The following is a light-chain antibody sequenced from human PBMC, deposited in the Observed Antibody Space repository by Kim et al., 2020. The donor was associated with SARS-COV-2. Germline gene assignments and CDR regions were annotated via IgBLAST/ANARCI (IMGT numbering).Light chain of an antibody. J-gene: IGKJ2*01. V-gene: IGKV1-5*03. Sequence: SASVVDRVTITCRASQTISTWLAWYQQKPGKAPKLLLYLASTLESGVPSRFSGSGSGTEFTLTIDSLQPDDSATYYCQHYIRFPYTFGQGTKLEI. CDR2: LAS. CDR1: QTISTW. CDR3: QHYIRFPYT.